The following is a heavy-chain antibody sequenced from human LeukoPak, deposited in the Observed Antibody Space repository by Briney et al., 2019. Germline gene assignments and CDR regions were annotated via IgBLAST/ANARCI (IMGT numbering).Heavy chain of an antibody. Sequence: ASVKVSCKASGYTFTSYYMHWVRQAPGQGLEWMGLINPSGGSTSYAQKFQGRVTMTRDTSTSTVYMELSSLRSEDTAVYYCARGGTAAAGTRNWFDPWGQGTLVTVSS. CDR2: INPSGGST. J-gene: IGHJ5*02. V-gene: IGHV1-46*01. D-gene: IGHD6-13*01. CDR1: GYTFTSYY. CDR3: ARGGTAAAGTRNWFDP.